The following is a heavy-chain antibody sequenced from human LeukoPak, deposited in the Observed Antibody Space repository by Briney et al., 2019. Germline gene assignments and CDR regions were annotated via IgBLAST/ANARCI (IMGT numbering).Heavy chain of an antibody. J-gene: IGHJ5*02. Sequence: PGGSLRLSCAAPGFTSSNYLMSWVRQAPRQGLDWVGRIKSKTDGGTTEYAAPVNGRLTISRDDTKNTPYLQMNCPKTEDPAVYYCTTYGSGSYYPPPWGQGTLVTVSS. CDR1: GFTSSNYL. D-gene: IGHD3-10*01. CDR2: IKSKTDGGTT. CDR3: TTYGSGSYYPPP. V-gene: IGHV3-15*01.